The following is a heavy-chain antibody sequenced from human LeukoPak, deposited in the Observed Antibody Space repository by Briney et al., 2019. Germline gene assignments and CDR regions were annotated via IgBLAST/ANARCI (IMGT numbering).Heavy chain of an antibody. CDR3: ARLNPYYDFWSGRGY. CDR2: IYYSGST. V-gene: IGHV4-39*01. D-gene: IGHD3-3*01. Sequence: GSLRLSCAASGFTFSSYAMSWVRQAPGKGLEWIGSIYYSGSTYYNPSLKSRVTISVDTSKNQFSLKLSSVTAADTAVYYCARLNPYYDFWSGRGYWGQGTLVTVSS. J-gene: IGHJ4*02. CDR1: GFTFSSYA.